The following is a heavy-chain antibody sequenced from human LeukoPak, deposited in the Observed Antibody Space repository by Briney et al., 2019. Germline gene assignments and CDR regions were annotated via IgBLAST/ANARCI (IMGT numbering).Heavy chain of an antibody. D-gene: IGHD6-6*01. CDR1: GFAFSSYA. CDR2: ISGSGGST. CDR3: AKDRIPRLVLFEYFDY. J-gene: IGHJ4*02. V-gene: IGHV3-23*01. Sequence: GGSLRLSCAASGFAFSSYAMSWVRQAPGKGLEWVSAISGSGGSTYYADSVKGRFTISRDNSKNTLYLQMNSLRAEDTAVYYCAKDRIPRLVLFEYFDYWGQGTLVTVSS.